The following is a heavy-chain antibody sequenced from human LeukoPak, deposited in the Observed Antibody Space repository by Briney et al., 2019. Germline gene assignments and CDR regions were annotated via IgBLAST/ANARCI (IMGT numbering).Heavy chain of an antibody. CDR1: GYTFTGYY. J-gene: IGHJ6*03. CDR3: ARTTGITMVRGVYYYMDV. CDR2: INPNSGGT. Sequence: ASVKVSCKASGYTFTGYYMHWVRQAPGQGLEWMGRINPNSGGTNYAQKFQGRVTMTRDTSISTAYMELSRLRSDDTAVYYCARTTGITMVRGVYYYMDVRGKGTTVTVSS. D-gene: IGHD3-10*01. V-gene: IGHV1-2*06.